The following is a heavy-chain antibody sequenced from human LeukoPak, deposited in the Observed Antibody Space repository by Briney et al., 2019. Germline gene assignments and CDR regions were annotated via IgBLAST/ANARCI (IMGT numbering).Heavy chain of an antibody. CDR3: ARWDLSGSYCDY. CDR1: GGSFSGYY. CDR2: INHSGST. V-gene: IGHV4-34*01. Sequence: SETLSLTCAVYGGSFSGYYWSWIRQPPGKGLEWIGEINHSGSTNYNPSLKSRVTISVDTSKNQFSLKLSSVTAADTAVYYWARWDLSGSYCDYWGQGTLVTVSS. J-gene: IGHJ4*02. D-gene: IGHD1-26*01.